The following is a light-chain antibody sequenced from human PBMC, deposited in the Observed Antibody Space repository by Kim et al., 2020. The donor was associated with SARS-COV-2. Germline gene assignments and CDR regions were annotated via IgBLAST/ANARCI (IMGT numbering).Light chain of an antibody. V-gene: IGLV7-46*01. Sequence: QAVVTQEPSLTVSPGGTVTLTCGSNTGAVTSGHYPYWFQQKPGQAPKTLIYDTSDKHSWTPARFSGSLLGGKAALTLSGAQPEDEAEYYCLLSYSGARPVVFGGGTQLTVL. J-gene: IGLJ2*01. CDR2: DTS. CDR1: TGAVTSGHY. CDR3: LLSYSGARPVV.